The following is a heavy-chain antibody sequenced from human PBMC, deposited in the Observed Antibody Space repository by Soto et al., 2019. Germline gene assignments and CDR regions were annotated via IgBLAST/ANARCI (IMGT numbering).Heavy chain of an antibody. J-gene: IGHJ6*02. CDR2: IYYSGST. D-gene: IGHD3-22*01. CDR1: GGSISSGGYY. Sequence: PSETLSLTCTVSGGSISSGGYYWSWIRQHPGKGLEWIGYIYYSGSTYYNPSLKSRVTISVDTSKNQFSLKLSSVTAADTAVYYCARDIIWEYYYDSSGPRTYGMDVWGQGTTVSVS. CDR3: ARDIIWEYYYDSSGPRTYGMDV. V-gene: IGHV4-31*03.